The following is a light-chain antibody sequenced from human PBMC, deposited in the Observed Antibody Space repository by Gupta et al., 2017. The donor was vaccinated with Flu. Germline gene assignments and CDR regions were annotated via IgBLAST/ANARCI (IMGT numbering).Light chain of an antibody. CDR3: QQRSNWLYT. CDR2: DTS. CDR1: QSVGSY. Sequence: EVVLTQSPATLSLSPGERATLSCRASQSVGSYLAWYHQKPGQAPRLLIYDTSNRATGIPARFSGSGSGTDFTLTISSLEPEDLAVYYCQQRSNWLYTFGHGTKVDIK. V-gene: IGKV3-11*01. J-gene: IGKJ3*01.